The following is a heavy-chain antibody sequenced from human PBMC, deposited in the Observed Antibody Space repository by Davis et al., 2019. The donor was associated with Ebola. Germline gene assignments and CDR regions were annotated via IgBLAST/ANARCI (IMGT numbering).Heavy chain of an antibody. CDR3: ARGKVISPEGAKTVDY. Sequence: GSLRLSCTVSGGSMSSYYWSWIRQPPGKGLEWIGYIYYSGSTNYNPSLKGRVTISVDTSKNQFSLELSSVTAADTAVYYCARGKVISPEGAKTVDYWGQGTLVSVSS. CDR1: GGSMSSYY. J-gene: IGHJ4*02. V-gene: IGHV4-59*01. D-gene: IGHD1-14*01. CDR2: IYYSGST.